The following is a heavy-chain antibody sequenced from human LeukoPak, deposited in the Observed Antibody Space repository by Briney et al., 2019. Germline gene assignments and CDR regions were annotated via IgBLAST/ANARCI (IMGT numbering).Heavy chain of an antibody. Sequence: PGRSLRLSCAASGFTFSSYAMHWVRQAPGKELEWVAVISYDGSNKYYADSVKGRFTISRDNSKNTLYLQMNSLRAEDTAVYYCARDIPSHCSGGSCHGTPWFDPWGQGTLVTVSS. CDR2: ISYDGSNK. J-gene: IGHJ5*02. CDR3: ARDIPSHCSGGSCHGTPWFDP. V-gene: IGHV3-30-3*01. CDR1: GFTFSSYA. D-gene: IGHD2-15*01.